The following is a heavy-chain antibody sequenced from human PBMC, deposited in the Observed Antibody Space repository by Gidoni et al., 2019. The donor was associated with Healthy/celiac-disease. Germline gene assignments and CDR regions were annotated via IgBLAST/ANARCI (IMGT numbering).Heavy chain of an antibody. V-gene: IGHV3-23*01. CDR1: GFTFSSYA. D-gene: IGHD2-8*01. CDR3: AKDLNVVVEGVCDY. Sequence: EVQRLESGGGLVQPGGCVRISCAGSGFTFSSYAMSWVRQAPGKGLECVSAISGSGVSTYYAESVKGRFTISRDNSKNTLYLHMNSLRAEDTALYYCAKDLNVVVEGVCDYWGQGTLVTVSS. CDR2: ISGSGVST. J-gene: IGHJ4*02.